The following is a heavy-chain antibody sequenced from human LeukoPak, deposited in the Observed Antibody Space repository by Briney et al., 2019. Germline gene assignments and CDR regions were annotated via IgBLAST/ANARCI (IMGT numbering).Heavy chain of an antibody. CDR3: ARITGAGDYAYYYYYYMDV. Sequence: PSETLPLTCTVSGGSISSYYWSWIRQPPGKGLEWIGYIYYSGSTNYNPSLKSRVTISVDTSKNQFSLKLSSVTAADTAVYYCARITGAGDYAYYYYYYMDVWGKGTTVTISS. D-gene: IGHD1-14*01. CDR2: IYYSGST. CDR1: GGSISSYY. V-gene: IGHV4-59*08. J-gene: IGHJ6*03.